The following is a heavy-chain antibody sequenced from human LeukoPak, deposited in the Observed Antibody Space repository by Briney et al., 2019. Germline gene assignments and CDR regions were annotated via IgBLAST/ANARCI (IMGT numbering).Heavy chain of an antibody. V-gene: IGHV3-74*01. Sequence: PGGSLRLSCAASGFTFSSYLMHWVRQAPGKGLVWVSRINSDGSSTNYADSVKVRFTISRVNVKNTLYLQMNSLRAEDTAVYYCAREGSSWPDAFDIWGQGTLVTVSS. CDR1: GFTFSSYL. J-gene: IGHJ3*02. CDR3: AREGSSWPDAFDI. D-gene: IGHD6-13*01. CDR2: INSDGSST.